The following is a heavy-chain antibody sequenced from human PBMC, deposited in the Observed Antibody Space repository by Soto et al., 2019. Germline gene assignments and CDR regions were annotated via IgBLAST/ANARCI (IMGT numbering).Heavy chain of an antibody. J-gene: IGHJ6*02. CDR3: PPTSRITGNYYYYGMDG. D-gene: IGHD1-20*01. Sequence: GSGPTLVNPTQTLTLTCTFSGFSLTTSGMCVTWIRQPPGKALEWLALIDWDDDKYYSTCLKTRIIISKDTPKNQVVLTMTNMDPVETATYYCPPTSRITGNYYYYGMDGWGQATTVPVSS. CDR2: IDWDDDK. CDR1: GFSLTTSGMC. V-gene: IGHV2-70*01.